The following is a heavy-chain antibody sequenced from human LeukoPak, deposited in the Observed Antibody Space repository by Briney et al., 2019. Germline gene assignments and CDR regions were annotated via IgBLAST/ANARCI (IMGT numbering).Heavy chain of an antibody. CDR3: ARDPSYYYYYYYMDV. Sequence: GGSLRLSCAASGFTFSSYSMNWVRQAPGKGLEWVSSISSSSSYIYYADSVKDRFTISRDNAKNSLYLQMNSLRAEDTAVYYCARDPSYYYYYYYMDVWGKGTTVTVSS. CDR2: ISSSSSYI. CDR1: GFTFSSYS. V-gene: IGHV3-21*01. J-gene: IGHJ6*03.